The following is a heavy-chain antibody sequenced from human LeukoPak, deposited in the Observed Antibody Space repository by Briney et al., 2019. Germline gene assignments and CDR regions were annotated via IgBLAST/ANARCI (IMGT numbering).Heavy chain of an antibody. CDR3: ARGLSGYASSLGY. J-gene: IGHJ4*02. Sequence: GGSLRLSCAASGFTFHDYAMHWVRQAPGKGLEWVSLIRWDGGSTYYADSVKGRFTISRDNAKNTLYLQMNSLRAEDTAVYYCARGLSGYASSLGYWGQGTLVTVSS. CDR1: GFTFHDYA. D-gene: IGHD6-6*01. CDR2: IRWDGGST. V-gene: IGHV3-43D*04.